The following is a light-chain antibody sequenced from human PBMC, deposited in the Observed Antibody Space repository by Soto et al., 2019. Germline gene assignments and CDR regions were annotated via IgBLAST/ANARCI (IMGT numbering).Light chain of an antibody. J-gene: IGLJ1*01. CDR2: EVN. Sequence: QSVLTQPPSASGSPGQSVVISCTGTSSDVGGYNYVSWYQQHPGKAPKLMIYEVNKRPSGVPDRFSGSKSGNTASLTVSGLQAEDEADYYCSSYACSSNVFGTGTKVTVL. V-gene: IGLV2-8*01. CDR1: SSDVGGYNY. CDR3: SSYACSSNV.